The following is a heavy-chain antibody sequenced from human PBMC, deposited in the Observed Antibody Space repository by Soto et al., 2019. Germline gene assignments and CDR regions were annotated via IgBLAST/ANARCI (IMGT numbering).Heavy chain of an antibody. J-gene: IGHJ4*02. D-gene: IGHD4-17*01. CDR2: ITHRGSP. Sequence: PSETLSLTCAVYGGSFSGYYWTWIRQAPGRGLDWIGEITHRGSPTYKSSLKSRLTISVDTSKNQFSLNLRSVTAADTAVYYCATIPGSDYSDPHDYWAQGTLVTVSS. CDR3: ATIPGSDYSDPHDY. V-gene: IGHV4-34*01. CDR1: GGSFSGYY.